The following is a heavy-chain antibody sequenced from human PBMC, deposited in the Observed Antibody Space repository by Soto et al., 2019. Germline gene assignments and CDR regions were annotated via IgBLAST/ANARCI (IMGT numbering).Heavy chain of an antibody. CDR3: AAGWSSDVLTGYDA. V-gene: IGHV1-69*13. Sequence: SVKVSCKASGGTFSSYAISWVRQAPGQGLEWMGGIIPIFGTANYAQKFQGRVTITADQSTNTANMELSSLRSEDTALYYCAAGWSSDVLTGYDAWGQGTLVTVSS. D-gene: IGHD3-9*01. CDR1: GGTFSSYA. CDR2: IIPIFGTA. J-gene: IGHJ5*02.